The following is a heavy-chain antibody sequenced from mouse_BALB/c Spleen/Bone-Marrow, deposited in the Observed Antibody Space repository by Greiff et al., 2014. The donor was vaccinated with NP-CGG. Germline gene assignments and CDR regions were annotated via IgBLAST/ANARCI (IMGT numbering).Heavy chain of an antibody. J-gene: IGHJ3*01. CDR2: INPYNGDT. CDR1: GYSFSGYT. D-gene: IGHD2-4*01. V-gene: IGHV1-37*01. Sequence: VQLQQSGPQLVKPGASMKISCKASGYSFSGYTMNWVKQSHGKNLEWIGLINPYNGDTNYNQKFKGKATLTVDKSSSTAYMELLSLTSEDSAVYYCARLDYDYPWFAYWGRGTLVTVSA. CDR3: ARLDYDYPWFAY.